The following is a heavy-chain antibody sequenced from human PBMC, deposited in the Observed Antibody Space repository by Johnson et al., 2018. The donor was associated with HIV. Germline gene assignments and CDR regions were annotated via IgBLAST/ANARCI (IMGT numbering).Heavy chain of an antibody. CDR1: GFTFSSYA. J-gene: IGHJ3*01. V-gene: IGHV3-30-3*01. CDR3: ARRTPENAFDF. D-gene: IGHD1/OR15-1a*01. CDR2: ISYDGSNK. Sequence: QVQLVESGGGLIQPGGSLRLSCAASGFTFSSYAMYWVRQAPGKGLEWVAFISYDGSNKYYADSVKGRFTISRDNAKNSLYLQMNSLRAEDTALYYCARRTPENAFDFWGQGTKVTVSS.